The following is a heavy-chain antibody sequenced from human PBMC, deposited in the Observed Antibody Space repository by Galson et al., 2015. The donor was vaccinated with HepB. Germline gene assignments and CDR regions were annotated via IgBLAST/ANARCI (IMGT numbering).Heavy chain of an antibody. Sequence: SLRLSCAVSGFIFSSYTMNWVRQAPGKGLEWISYIHSSNSARYYADSVKGRVTMSRGNAKNSLYLQMDSLTTEDTAVYYCTREVRGQYLYGSGTHGPFDFWGQGSLVIVSS. CDR1: GFIFSSYT. J-gene: IGHJ4*02. CDR2: IHSSNSAR. V-gene: IGHV3-48*04. CDR3: TREVRGQYLYGSGTHGPFDF. D-gene: IGHD3-10*01.